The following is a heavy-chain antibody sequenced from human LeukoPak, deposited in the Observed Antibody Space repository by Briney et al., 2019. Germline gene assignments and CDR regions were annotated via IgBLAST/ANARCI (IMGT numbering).Heavy chain of an antibody. CDR2: ISYDGSNK. V-gene: IGHV3-30*03. J-gene: IGHJ4*02. CDR1: GFTFSSYG. CDR3: ASFAARGYSYGHDFDY. D-gene: IGHD5-18*01. Sequence: GGSLRLSCAASGFTFSSYGMPWVRQAPGKGLEWVAVISYDGSNKYYADSVKGRFTISRDNSKNTLYLQMNSLRAEDTAVYYCASFAARGYSYGHDFDYWGQGTLVTVSS.